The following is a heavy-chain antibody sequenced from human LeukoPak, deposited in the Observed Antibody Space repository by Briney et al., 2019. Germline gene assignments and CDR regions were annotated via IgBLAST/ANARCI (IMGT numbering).Heavy chain of an antibody. V-gene: IGHV3-23*01. Sequence: TGGSLRLFCAACGFDFSRYEMNWVRQAPGRGLVGVSAIRGSGGATYSAASVKGLFTFSRDNSKNTLYLQMNSLRAEDTAIYYCAKAREVTTGVGRYFDLWSRGTLVTVSS. J-gene: IGHJ2*01. D-gene: IGHD2-21*02. CDR1: GFDFSRYE. CDR3: AKAREVTTGVGRYFDL. CDR2: IRGSGGAT.